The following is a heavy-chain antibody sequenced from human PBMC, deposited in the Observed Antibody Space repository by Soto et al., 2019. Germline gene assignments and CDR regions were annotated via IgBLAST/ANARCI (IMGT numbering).Heavy chain of an antibody. CDR2: IIPILGIA. CDR1: GGTFSSYT. CDR3: ARMAGSYSPLDY. J-gene: IGHJ4*02. D-gene: IGHD1-26*01. V-gene: IGHV1-69*02. Sequence: QVQLVQSGAEVKKPGSSVKVSCKASGGTFSSYTISWVRQAPGQGLEWMGRIIPILGIANYAQKFQGRVTITADKSTSTAYRELSSLRSEDTAVYYCARMAGSYSPLDYWGQGTLVTVSS.